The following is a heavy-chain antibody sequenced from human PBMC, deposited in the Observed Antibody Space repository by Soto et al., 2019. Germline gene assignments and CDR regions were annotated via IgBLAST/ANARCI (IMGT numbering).Heavy chain of an antibody. Sequence: GGSLRLSCAASGFTFSSYAMSWVRQAPGKGLEWVSAISGSGGSTYYADSVKGRFTISRDNSKNTLYLQMNSLRAEDTAVYYGAKDPPLPYYYDSSGYYFDYWGQGTLVTVSS. CDR1: GFTFSSYA. V-gene: IGHV3-23*01. J-gene: IGHJ4*02. D-gene: IGHD3-22*01. CDR3: AKDPPLPYYYDSSGYYFDY. CDR2: ISGSGGST.